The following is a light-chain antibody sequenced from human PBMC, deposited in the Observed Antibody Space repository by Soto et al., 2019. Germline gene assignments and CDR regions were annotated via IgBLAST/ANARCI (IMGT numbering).Light chain of an antibody. J-gene: IGKJ5*01. Sequence: EIVLTQSPATLSLSPGERATLSCRASQSVSNYLAWYQQKPGQAPRLLIYDASNSATGIPARFSGSGSGSDFTLTISSLEPEDFAVYYCQQRSNWPPQITFGQGTRLEIK. CDR1: QSVSNY. CDR3: QQRSNWPPQIT. CDR2: DAS. V-gene: IGKV3-11*01.